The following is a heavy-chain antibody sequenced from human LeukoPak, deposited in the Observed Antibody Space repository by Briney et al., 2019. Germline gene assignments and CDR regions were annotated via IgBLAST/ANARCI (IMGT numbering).Heavy chain of an antibody. V-gene: IGHV3-23*01. J-gene: IGHJ4*02. Sequence: GGSLRLSCVASGFTFSSYAMSWVRETPARELEWVSSLRGNGDAFYADSVKGRFTLSRDESRNTVYLQLNKLRVEDTAIYYCAKASWVSTADAVLWGQGTVVTVSS. CDR2: LRGNGDA. CDR3: AKASWVSTADAVL. CDR1: GFTFSSYA. D-gene: IGHD3-16*01.